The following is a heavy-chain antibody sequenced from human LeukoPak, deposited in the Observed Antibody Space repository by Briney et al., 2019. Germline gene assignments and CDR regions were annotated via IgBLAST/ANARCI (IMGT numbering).Heavy chain of an antibody. CDR3: ARGRGWELLHYYYYMDV. CDR2: ISSSSSYI. CDR1: GFTFSSYS. J-gene: IGHJ6*03. V-gene: IGHV3-21*01. D-gene: IGHD1-26*01. Sequence: GGSQRLSCAASGFTFSSYSMNWIRQAPGKGLEWVSSISSSSSYIYYADSVKGRFTISRDNAKNSLYLQMNSLRAEDTAVYYCARGRGWELLHYYYYMDVWGKGTTVTISS.